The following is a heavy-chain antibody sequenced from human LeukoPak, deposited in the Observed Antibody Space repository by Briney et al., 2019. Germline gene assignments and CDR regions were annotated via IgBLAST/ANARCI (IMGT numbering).Heavy chain of an antibody. D-gene: IGHD4-11*01. Sequence: KPSETLSLTCAVYGGSFSGYYWSWIRQPPGKGLEWIGEINHSGSTNYNPSLRSRVTISVDTSKNQSSLKVNSMTAADTAVYYCARPTSSNYAGFFFDFWSQGTLVTVSS. CDR1: GGSFSGYY. V-gene: IGHV4-34*01. CDR3: ARPTSSNYAGFFFDF. CDR2: INHSGST. J-gene: IGHJ4*02.